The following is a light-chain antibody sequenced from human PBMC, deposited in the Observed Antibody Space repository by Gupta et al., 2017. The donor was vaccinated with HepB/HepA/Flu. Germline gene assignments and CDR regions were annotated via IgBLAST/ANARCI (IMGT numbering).Light chain of an antibody. V-gene: IGLV3-25*02. J-gene: IGLJ3*02. CDR3: QSADSNGIYGV. Sequence: SSDLTQPPSVSVSPRQTARITCSGDALPKRYTYWYQKKPGQAPLLIIYKDTERPSGIPERFSGSSSGTTVTLTISGVQAEDEADYYCQSADSNGIYGVFGGGTKLTV. CDR1: ALPKRY. CDR2: KDT.